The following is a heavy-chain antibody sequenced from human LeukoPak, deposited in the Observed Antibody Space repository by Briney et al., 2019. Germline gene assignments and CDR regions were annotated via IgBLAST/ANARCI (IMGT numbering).Heavy chain of an antibody. CDR3: AREEREYCGGDCNDAFDI. CDR2: IILIFGTA. Sequence: SWKVSCKAPGGTLSSYAISWVRRAPGQGLEWMGGIILIFGTANYAQKFKGRVTFTAGESTSTAYMELSSLRSEDTAVYYCAREEREYCGGDCNDAFDIWGQGTMVTVSS. J-gene: IGHJ3*02. V-gene: IGHV1-69*13. CDR1: GGTLSSYA. D-gene: IGHD2-21*02.